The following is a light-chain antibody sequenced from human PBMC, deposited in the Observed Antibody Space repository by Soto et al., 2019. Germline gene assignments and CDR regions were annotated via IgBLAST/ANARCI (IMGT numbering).Light chain of an antibody. V-gene: IGKV3-20*01. CDR2: SAS. CDR1: QGVGY. J-gene: IGKJ1*01. CDR3: QQYSASPRT. Sequence: EIVLTQSPGTLSLSPGERATLSCRASQGVGYLAWYHQKPGQAPRLLIHSASSRATGIPDRFSASGSGTDFTLTISRLEPEDFAVYYCQQYSASPRTFGQGTKVDIK.